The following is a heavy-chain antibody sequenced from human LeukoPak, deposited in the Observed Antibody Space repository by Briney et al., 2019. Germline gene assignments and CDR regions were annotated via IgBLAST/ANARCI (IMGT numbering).Heavy chain of an antibody. D-gene: IGHD5-18*01. CDR1: GYTFTSYA. CDR3: ARVSRRGYSYGYWFDP. V-gene: IGHV7-4-1*02. CDR2: INTNTGNP. Sequence: ASVKVSCKASGYTFTSYAMNWVRQAPGQGLEWMGWINTNTGNPTYAQGFTGRFVFSLDTSVSTAYLQISSLKAEDTAVYYCARVSRRGYSYGYWFDPWGQGTLVTVSS. J-gene: IGHJ5*02.